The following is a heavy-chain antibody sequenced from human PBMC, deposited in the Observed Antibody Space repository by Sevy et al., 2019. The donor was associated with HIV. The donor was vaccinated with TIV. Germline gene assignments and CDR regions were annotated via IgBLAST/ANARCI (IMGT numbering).Heavy chain of an antibody. Sequence: ASVKVSCRFSGYNFRSYGISWVRQAPGQGLEGMGWISPYSGDTDLAQKFKDRVSMTSDESTSPAYMVVRSMSADSTAVYYGARDKPQGVVIIPGSMWGGIDYWGRGTLVTVSS. V-gene: IGHV1-18*04. CDR2: ISPYSGDT. J-gene: IGHJ4*02. CDR3: ARDKPQGVVIIPGSMWGGIDY. CDR1: GYNFRSYG. D-gene: IGHD2-2*01.